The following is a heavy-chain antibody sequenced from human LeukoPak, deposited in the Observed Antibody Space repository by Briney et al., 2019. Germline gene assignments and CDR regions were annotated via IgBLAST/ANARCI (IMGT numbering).Heavy chain of an antibody. D-gene: IGHD2-21*02. CDR3: ARQGDDWGLQPAYYFDY. V-gene: IGHV4-39*01. CDR1: GGSISSGGYY. J-gene: IGHJ4*02. CDR2: IYYSGST. Sequence: PSETLSLTCTVSGGSISSGGYYWSWIRQHPGKGLEWIGYIYYSGSTYYNPSLKSRVTISVDTSKNQSSLKLSSVTAADTAVYYCARQGDDWGLQPAYYFDYWGQGTLVTVSS.